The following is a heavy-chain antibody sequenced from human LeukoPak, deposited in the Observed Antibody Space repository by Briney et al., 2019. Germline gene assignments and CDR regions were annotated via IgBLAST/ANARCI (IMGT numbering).Heavy chain of an antibody. J-gene: IGHJ6*02. CDR1: GLTFSSYG. CDR2: ISYDGSNK. CDR3: AKDRYYDSSGYPYYYGMDV. Sequence: GGSLSLSCTASGLTFSSYGMHWVRQAPGKGLEWVAVISYDGSNKYYADSVKGRFTISRDNSKNTLYLQMNSLRAEDTAVYYCAKDRYYDSSGYPYYYGMDVWGQGTTVTVSS. V-gene: IGHV3-30*18. D-gene: IGHD3-22*01.